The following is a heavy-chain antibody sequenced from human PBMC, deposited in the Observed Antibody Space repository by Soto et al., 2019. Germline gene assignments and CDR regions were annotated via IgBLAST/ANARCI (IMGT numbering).Heavy chain of an antibody. D-gene: IGHD3-10*01. CDR3: ARDPFGSGSYYPYYYYYYGMDV. Sequence: QVQLVQSGAEVKKPGSSVKVSCKASGGTFSSYAISWVRQAPGQGLEWMGGIIPIFGTANYAQKFQGRVTITADESTSTAYMALSSLRSEDTAVYYCARDPFGSGSYYPYYYYYYGMDVWGQGTTVTVSS. CDR2: IIPIFGTA. V-gene: IGHV1-69*12. J-gene: IGHJ6*02. CDR1: GGTFSSYA.